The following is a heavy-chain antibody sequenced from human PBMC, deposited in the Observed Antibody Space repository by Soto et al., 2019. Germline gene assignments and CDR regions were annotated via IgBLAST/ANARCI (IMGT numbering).Heavy chain of an antibody. CDR3: ARGRSDIAVVPVDF. CDR1: GGSITSGGYY. Sequence: TSETLSLTCTVSGGSITSGGYYWSWIRQHPGKGLEWIGYIYYSGFTYYNPSLKSRVTISVDTSKNQFSLKLTSVTAADTAVYYCARGRSDIAVVPVDFWGPGTLVTSPQ. V-gene: IGHV4-31*03. CDR2: IYYSGFT. J-gene: IGHJ4*02. D-gene: IGHD2-2*01.